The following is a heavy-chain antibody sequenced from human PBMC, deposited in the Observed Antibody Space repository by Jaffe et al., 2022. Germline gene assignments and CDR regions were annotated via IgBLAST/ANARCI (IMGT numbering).Heavy chain of an antibody. CDR1: GFTFDDYA. D-gene: IGHD2-2*01. V-gene: IGHV3-9*01. Sequence: EVQLVESGGGLVQPGRSLRLSCAASGFTFDDYAMHWVRQAPGKGLEWVSGISWNSGSIGYADSVKGRFTISRDNAKNSLYLQMNSLRAEDTALYYCAKAGGPGYCSSTSCSEYYFDYWGQGTLVTVSS. J-gene: IGHJ4*02. CDR2: ISWNSGSI. CDR3: AKAGGPGYCSSTSCSEYYFDY.